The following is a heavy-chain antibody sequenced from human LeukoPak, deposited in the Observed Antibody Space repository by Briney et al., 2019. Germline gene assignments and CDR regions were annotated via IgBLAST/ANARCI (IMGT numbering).Heavy chain of an antibody. D-gene: IGHD3-9*01. CDR3: TRDLMDYDVSTGLHHYYMDV. Sequence: PGGSLRLSCAASGFTFDDYAMHWVRQAPGKGLEWVSGISWNSGSIDYADSVRGRFTISRDNAKNTLYLQMNTLRVEDTAVYYCTRDLMDYDVSTGLHHYYMDVWGQGTTVTVSS. J-gene: IGHJ6*02. V-gene: IGHV3-9*01. CDR2: ISWNSGSI. CDR1: GFTFDDYA.